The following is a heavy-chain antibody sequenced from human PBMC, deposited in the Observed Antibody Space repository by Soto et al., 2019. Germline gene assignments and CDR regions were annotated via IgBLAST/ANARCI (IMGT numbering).Heavy chain of an antibody. D-gene: IGHD6-13*01. CDR1: GYTFTSYY. V-gene: IGHV1-2*04. J-gene: IGHJ6*02. Sequence: ASVKVSCKASGYTFTSYYMHWVRQAPGQGLEWMGWINPNSGGTNYAQKFQGWVTMTRDTSISTAYVELSRLRSDDTAVYYCASYSSSSVGYGMDVWGQGTTVTVSS. CDR3: ASYSSSSVGYGMDV. CDR2: INPNSGGT.